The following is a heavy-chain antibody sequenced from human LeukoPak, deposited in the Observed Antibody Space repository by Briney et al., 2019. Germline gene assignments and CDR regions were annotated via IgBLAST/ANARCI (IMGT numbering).Heavy chain of an antibody. Sequence: SETLSLTCAVYGGSFSGYYWSWIRQPPGKGLEWIGEINHSGSTNYNPSLKSRVTISVDTSKNQFSLKLSSVTAADTAVYYCARARGYIVVVPAAKKYYFDYWGQGTLVTVSS. V-gene: IGHV4-34*01. CDR3: ARARGYIVVVPAAKKYYFDY. J-gene: IGHJ4*02. CDR1: GGSFSGYY. D-gene: IGHD2-2*01. CDR2: INHSGST.